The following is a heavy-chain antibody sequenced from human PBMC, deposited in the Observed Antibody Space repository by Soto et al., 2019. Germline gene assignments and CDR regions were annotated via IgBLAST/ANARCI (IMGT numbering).Heavy chain of an antibody. V-gene: IGHV1-46*01. D-gene: IGHD5-18*01. CDR1: GYTFTSYY. CDR2: INPSGGST. J-gene: IGHJ6*02. CDR3: ARYGYSYGGDYGMDV. Sequence: AASVKVSCKASGYTFTSYYMHWVRQAPGQGLEWMGIINPSGGSTSYAQKFQGRVTMTRDTSTSTVYMELSSLRSEDTAVYYCARYGYSYGGDYGMDVWGQGTTVTVS.